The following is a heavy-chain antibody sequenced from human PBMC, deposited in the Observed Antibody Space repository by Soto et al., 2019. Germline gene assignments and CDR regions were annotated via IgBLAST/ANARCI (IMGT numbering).Heavy chain of an antibody. CDR2: INAGNGNT. J-gene: IGHJ5*02. V-gene: IGHV1-3*01. Sequence: ASVKVSCKASGYMFTKSAMHWVRQAPGQRLEWMGWINAGNGNTKYSQKFQGRVTITRDTSASTAYMELSSLRSEDTAVYYCARTRSSIAALPPRYNWFDPSGQGTLVTVSS. CDR1: GYMFTKSA. CDR3: ARTRSSIAALPPRYNWFDP. D-gene: IGHD6-6*01.